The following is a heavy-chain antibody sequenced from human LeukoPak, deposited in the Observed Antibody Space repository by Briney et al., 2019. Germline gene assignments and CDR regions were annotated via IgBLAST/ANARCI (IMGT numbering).Heavy chain of an antibody. V-gene: IGHV1-3*01. J-gene: IGHJ4*02. Sequence: ASVKVSCKASGYTFTSYAMHWVREAPGQRLEGMGWINAGNGNTKYSQKFQGRVTITRDTSASTAYMELSSLRSEDTAVYYCARGGSGSYYNPREFDYWGQGTLVTVSS. D-gene: IGHD3-10*01. CDR2: INAGNGNT. CDR3: ARGGSGSYYNPREFDY. CDR1: GYTFTSYA.